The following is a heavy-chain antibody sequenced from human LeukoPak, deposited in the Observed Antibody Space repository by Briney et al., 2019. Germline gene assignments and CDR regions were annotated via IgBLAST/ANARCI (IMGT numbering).Heavy chain of an antibody. V-gene: IGHV3-30-3*01. CDR3: ARGGLFVVVPAAMAGFDY. CDR2: ISYDGSNK. CDR1: GFTFSSYA. Sequence: GGSLRLSCAASGFTFSSYAMHWVRQAPGKGLEWVAVISYDGSNKYYADSEKGRFTISRDNSKNTLYLQMNSLRAEDTAVYYCARGGLFVVVPAAMAGFDYWGQGTLVTVSS. J-gene: IGHJ4*02. D-gene: IGHD2-2*01.